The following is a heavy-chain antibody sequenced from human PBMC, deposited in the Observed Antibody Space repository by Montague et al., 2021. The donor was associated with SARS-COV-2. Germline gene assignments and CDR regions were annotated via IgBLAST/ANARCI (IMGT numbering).Heavy chain of an antibody. J-gene: IGHJ6*02. D-gene: IGHD3-3*01. V-gene: IGHV4-34*01. CDR1: GGSFSGNY. Sequence: SETLSLTCAVYGGSFSGNYWSWIRQPPGKGLEWIGEINHYGSTNYNPSLKSRVTMSVDTSKNQFSLKLSSVTAADTAVYYCARLARGEYYDFWSGSHEYPRCYYGMDVWGQGTTVTVSS. CDR2: INHYGST. CDR3: ARLARGEYYDFWSGSHEYPRCYYGMDV.